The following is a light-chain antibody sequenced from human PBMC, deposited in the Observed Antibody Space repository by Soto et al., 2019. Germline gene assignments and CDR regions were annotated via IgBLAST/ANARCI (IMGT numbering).Light chain of an antibody. Sequence: DIQMTQSPSTLSGSVGDRVTITCRASQTISSWLAWYQQKPGKAPKLLIYKASTLKSGVPSRFSGSGSGTEFTLTISSLQPDDVAIYYCQQYNDYSWTFGQGTKVDNK. J-gene: IGKJ1*01. CDR1: QTISSW. CDR3: QQYNDYSWT. V-gene: IGKV1-5*03. CDR2: KAS.